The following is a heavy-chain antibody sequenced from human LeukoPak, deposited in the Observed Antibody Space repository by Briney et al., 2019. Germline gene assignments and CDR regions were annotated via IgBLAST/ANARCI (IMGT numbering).Heavy chain of an antibody. CDR2: MNPNSGNT. Sequence: ASVKVSCKASGYTFTSYDINWVRQATGQGLEWMGWMNPNSGNTGYAQKFQGRVTITRNTSISTAYMELSSLRSEDTAVYYCARGPSIFGVVNPYYYYMDVWGKGTTATVSS. J-gene: IGHJ6*03. CDR1: GYTFTSYD. V-gene: IGHV1-8*03. CDR3: ARGPSIFGVVNPYYYYMDV. D-gene: IGHD3-3*01.